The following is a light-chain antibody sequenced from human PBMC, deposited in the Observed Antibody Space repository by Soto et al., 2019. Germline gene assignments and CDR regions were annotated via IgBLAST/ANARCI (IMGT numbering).Light chain of an antibody. Sequence: DIRVTESPSTLSASAGGGGTITFRASQSISSYLNWYQQKPGKAPKLLIYTASSLQSGVPSRFSASGCGTDFTLTISSLQPADFATYYCQQSYRTWTFGQGTKVDIK. CDR3: QQSYRTWT. CDR2: TAS. V-gene: IGKV1-39*01. CDR1: QSISSY. J-gene: IGKJ1*01.